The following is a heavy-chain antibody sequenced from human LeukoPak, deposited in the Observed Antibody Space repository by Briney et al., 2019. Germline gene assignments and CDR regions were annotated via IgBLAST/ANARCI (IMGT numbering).Heavy chain of an antibody. CDR3: AREGPVTTTVKYFDY. Sequence: SETLSLTCTVSGGSISSYYWSWIRQPPGKGLEWIGYIYYTGSTNYNPSLRSRVTVSVDTSKNQFSLKLSSVTAADTAMYYCAREGPVTTTVKYFDYWGQGILVTVSS. CDR2: IYYTGST. CDR1: GGSISSYY. D-gene: IGHD4-11*01. J-gene: IGHJ4*02. V-gene: IGHV4-59*01.